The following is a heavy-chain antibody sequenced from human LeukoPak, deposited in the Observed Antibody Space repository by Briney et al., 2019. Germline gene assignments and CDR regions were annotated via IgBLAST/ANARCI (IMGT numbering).Heavy chain of an antibody. D-gene: IGHD2-15*01. CDR1: GFTFNSYW. CDR2: IKPDGSGK. J-gene: IGHJ4*02. V-gene: IGHV3-7*04. Sequence: GSLSLSCAASGFTFNSYWMTWVRQAPGKGLEWVASIKPDGSGKYYADSVKGRFTISRDNAKNSLYLQMNSLRAEDTPVYYCARIYCSGGSCTFDYRGQGTQVTVSS. CDR3: ARIYCSGGSCTFDY.